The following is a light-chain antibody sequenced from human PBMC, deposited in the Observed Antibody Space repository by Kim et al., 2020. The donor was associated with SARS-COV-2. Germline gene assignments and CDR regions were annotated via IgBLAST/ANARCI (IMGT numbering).Light chain of an antibody. CDR3: QQSSFSPLT. J-gene: IGKJ5*01. CDR2: DIS. V-gene: IGKV3-20*01. Sequence: SPGESAPLSCRASQNVVDNYLAWFQQKPGQAPRLLIEDISTRATGVPDRFSGSGSGTDFTLTISRLEPEDFAVYYCQQSSFSPLTFGQGTRLEIK. CDR1: QNVVDNY.